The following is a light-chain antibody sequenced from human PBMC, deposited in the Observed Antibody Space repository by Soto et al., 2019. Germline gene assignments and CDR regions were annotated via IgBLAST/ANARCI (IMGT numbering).Light chain of an antibody. CDR3: QQRSNWT. J-gene: IGKJ1*01. CDR1: QSVSSY. V-gene: IGKV3-11*01. Sequence: TQSPSTLSASVGDRVTVSCRASQSVSSYLAWYKQKPGQAPRLLIYDASNRATGIPARFSGSGSGTDFTLTISSLEPEDFAVYYCQQRSNWTFGQGTKV. CDR2: DAS.